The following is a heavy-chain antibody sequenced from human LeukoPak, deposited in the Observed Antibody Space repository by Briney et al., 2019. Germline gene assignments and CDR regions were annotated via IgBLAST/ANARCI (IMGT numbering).Heavy chain of an antibody. CDR1: GGTFSSYA. CDR3: ARDNSVEDTAWWFDP. D-gene: IGHD4-23*01. J-gene: IGHJ5*02. V-gene: IGHV1-8*02. CDR2: INPNSGGT. Sequence: PWASVKVSCKASGGTFSSYAISWVRQAPGQGLEWMGWINPNSGGTSYAQKFQGRVTMTRDMSTSTDYMELSSLRSEDTAVYYCARDNSVEDTAWWFDPWGQGTLVTVSS.